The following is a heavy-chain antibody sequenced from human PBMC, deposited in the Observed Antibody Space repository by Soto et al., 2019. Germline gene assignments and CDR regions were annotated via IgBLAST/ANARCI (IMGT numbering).Heavy chain of an antibody. V-gene: IGHV1-18*01. D-gene: IGHD3-3*01. CDR1: GYTFTSYG. CDR2: ISAYNGNT. J-gene: IGHJ6*02. CDR3: ARRFPVAIFGVVIPPFGMDV. Sequence: QVQLVQSGAEVKKPGASVKVSCKASGYTFTSYGISWVRQAPGQGLEWMGWISAYNGNTNYAQKLQGRVTMTTDTSTSTAYMELRSLSSDDTAVYYCARRFPVAIFGVVIPPFGMDVWGQGTTVTVSS.